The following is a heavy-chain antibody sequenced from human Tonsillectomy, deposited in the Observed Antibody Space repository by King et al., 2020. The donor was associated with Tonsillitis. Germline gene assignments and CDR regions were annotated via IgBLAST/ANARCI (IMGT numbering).Heavy chain of an antibody. D-gene: IGHD5-18*01. CDR1: GFTFSSYA. Sequence: EVQLVESGGGLVQPGGSLRLSCAASGFTFSSYAMSWVRQAPGKGLEWVSAISGSGGSTYYADSVKGRFTISRDNSKNTLYLQMNSLRAEDTAVYYCAKDPRVYWIQLRGFDYWGQGTLVTVSS. CDR2: ISGSGGST. J-gene: IGHJ4*02. V-gene: IGHV3-23*04. CDR3: AKDPRVYWIQLRGFDY.